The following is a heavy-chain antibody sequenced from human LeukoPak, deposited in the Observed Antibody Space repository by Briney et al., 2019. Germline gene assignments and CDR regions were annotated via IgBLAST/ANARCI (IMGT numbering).Heavy chain of an antibody. J-gene: IGHJ3*02. Sequence: GASVKVSCKASGGTFSSYAISWVRQAPGQGLEWMGGIIPIFGTANYAQKFQGRVTITADESTSTAYMELSSLRSEDTAVYYCARDLPHGYCSSTSCSDAFDIWGQGTMVTVSS. D-gene: IGHD2-2*01. CDR2: IIPIFGTA. CDR3: ARDLPHGYCSSTSCSDAFDI. CDR1: GGTFSSYA. V-gene: IGHV1-69*13.